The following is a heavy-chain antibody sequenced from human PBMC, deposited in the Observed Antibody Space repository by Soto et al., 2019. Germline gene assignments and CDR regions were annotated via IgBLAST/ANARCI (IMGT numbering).Heavy chain of an antibody. CDR3: ARGEYYYKL. Sequence: QVHLVQSGTEVKKPGASVRVSCKTSGYTFTTYVISWVRQAPGQGLEWMGWINTDNGNPKYAQRLQGRVPMTTDTSTSTVYMELRSLTPDDTAVYYWARGEYYYKLWGQGTLVTVSS. J-gene: IGHJ4*02. CDR1: GYTFTTYV. CDR2: INTDNGNP. D-gene: IGHD3-10*01. V-gene: IGHV1-18*01.